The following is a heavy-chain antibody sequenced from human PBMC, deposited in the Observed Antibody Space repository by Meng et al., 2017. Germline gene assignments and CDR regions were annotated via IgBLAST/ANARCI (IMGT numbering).Heavy chain of an antibody. Sequence: GRLVQSGAGVKKPGSPGQVSCKASGGTFSSYAISWVRQAPGQGLEWMGGIIPIFGTANYAQKFQGRVTITADKSTSTAYMELSSLRSEDTAVYYCHSGWYQAGDDYWGQGTLVTVSS. CDR1: GGTFSSYA. V-gene: IGHV1-69*06. CDR2: IIPIFGTA. D-gene: IGHD6-19*01. CDR3: HSGWYQAGDDY. J-gene: IGHJ4*02.